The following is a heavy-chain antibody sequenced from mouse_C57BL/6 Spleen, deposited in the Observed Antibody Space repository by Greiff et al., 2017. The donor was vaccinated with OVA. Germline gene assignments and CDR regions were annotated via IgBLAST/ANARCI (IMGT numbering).Heavy chain of an antibody. CDR3: AYLGLRRTMDY. CDR2: IYPRSGNT. D-gene: IGHD2-4*01. Sequence: VQLQQSGAELVRPGASVKLSCKASGYTFTSYGISWVKQRTGQGLEWIGEIYPRSGNTYYNEKFKGKATLTADKSSNTAYMELRSLTSENSAVYFCAYLGLRRTMDYWGQGTSVTVSS. V-gene: IGHV1-81*01. J-gene: IGHJ4*01. CDR1: GYTFTSYG.